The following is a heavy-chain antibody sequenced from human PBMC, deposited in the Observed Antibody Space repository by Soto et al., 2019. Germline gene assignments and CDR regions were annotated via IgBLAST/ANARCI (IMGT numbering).Heavy chain of an antibody. V-gene: IGHV3-30-3*01. CDR2: ISYDGSNG. Sequence: QVQLVESGGGVVQPGRSLRLSCAASGFTFSSYAMHWVRQAPGKGLEWVAVISYDGSNGYYADSVKGLFTISRDNSKNTMYLQMNSLRAEDTAVYYCARGNSGWYFFFWGQGTLVTVSS. J-gene: IGHJ4*02. CDR1: GFTFSSYA. CDR3: ARGNSGWYFFF. D-gene: IGHD6-19*01.